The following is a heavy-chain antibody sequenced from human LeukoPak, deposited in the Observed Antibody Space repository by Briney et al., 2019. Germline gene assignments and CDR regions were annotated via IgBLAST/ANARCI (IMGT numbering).Heavy chain of an antibody. CDR2: ISRSSSYI. Sequence: GGSLRLSCAASGFTVSSNYMSWVRQAPGKGLEWVSSISRSSSYIYYADSVKGRFTISRDNAKNSLYLRMNSLRVEDTAVYYCARDSAVTGTDFDYWGQGTLVTVSS. CDR1: GFTVSSNY. D-gene: IGHD6-19*01. V-gene: IGHV3-21*01. J-gene: IGHJ4*02. CDR3: ARDSAVTGTDFDY.